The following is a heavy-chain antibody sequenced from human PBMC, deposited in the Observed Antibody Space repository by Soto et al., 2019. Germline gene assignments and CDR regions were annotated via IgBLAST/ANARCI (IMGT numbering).Heavy chain of an antibody. CDR3: ARVPRNFYYNGMDV. CDR1: GFTFSSYE. J-gene: IGHJ6*02. Sequence: GGSLRLSCEGSGFTFSSYEMNWVRQAPGKGLEWVSYISSSGSTKNYADSVKGRFTISRDNVKNSLYLQMNSLRAEDTAVYYCARVPRNFYYNGMDVWGQGTTVTVSS. CDR2: ISSSGSTK. V-gene: IGHV3-48*03.